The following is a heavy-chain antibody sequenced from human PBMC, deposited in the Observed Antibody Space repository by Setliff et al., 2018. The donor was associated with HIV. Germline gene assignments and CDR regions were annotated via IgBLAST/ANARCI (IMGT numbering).Heavy chain of an antibody. V-gene: IGHV4-38-2*02. CDR2: IYHSGST. Sequence: SETLSLTCAVSGYSISSGYYWGWIRQPPGKGLEWIGSIYHSGSTYYNPSLKSRVTISVDTSKNQFSLKLNSVTAADTAMYYCARDGGSSGWYFVLGYSDYWGPGTLVTVSS. CDR3: ARDGGSSGWYFVLGYSDY. CDR1: GYSISSGYY. D-gene: IGHD6-19*01. J-gene: IGHJ4*02.